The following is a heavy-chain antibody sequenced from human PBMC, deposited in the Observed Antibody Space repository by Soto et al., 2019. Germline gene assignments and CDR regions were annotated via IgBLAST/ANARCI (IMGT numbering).Heavy chain of an antibody. Sequence: VGSVKISCNGSGYSFTSYWIGLVRQMPWKGLEWMGIIYPGDPDTRYSPSFQGQVTISADKSISTAYLQWSSLKASDTAMYYCARTARGGWIDYYYYYYGMDVWGQGTTVTVSS. V-gene: IGHV5-51*01. D-gene: IGHD5-12*01. J-gene: IGHJ6*02. CDR1: GYSFTSYW. CDR2: IYPGDPDT. CDR3: ARTARGGWIDYYYYYYGMDV.